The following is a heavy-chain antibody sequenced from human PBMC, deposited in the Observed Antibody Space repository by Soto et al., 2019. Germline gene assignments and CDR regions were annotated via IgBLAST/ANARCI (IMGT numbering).Heavy chain of an antibody. CDR3: AKSRVFIGASVTLLDS. Sequence: EVQLLESGGGLVQPGGSLTLSCATSGFTFSSYAMVWVRQAAEKGLEWVASISNNDDTAYYADSVKGRFTISRGNSENTLDVQMNGLRADDTALYFCAKSRVFIGASVTLLDSCGQGTQVTVSS. CDR1: GFTFSSYA. D-gene: IGHD2-2*01. CDR2: ISNNDDTA. V-gene: IGHV3-23*01. J-gene: IGHJ4*02.